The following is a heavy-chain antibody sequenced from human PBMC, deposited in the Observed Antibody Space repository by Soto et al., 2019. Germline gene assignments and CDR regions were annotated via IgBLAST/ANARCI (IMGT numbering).Heavy chain of an antibody. D-gene: IGHD6-13*01. J-gene: IGHJ5*02. Sequence: GGSLRLSCAASGFTFSSYAMSWVRQAPGKGLEWVSAISGSGGSTYYADSVKGRFTISRDNSKNTLYLQMNSLRAEDTAVYYCAKGPCGSSRYNWFDPWGQRTLVTVAS. CDR3: AKGPCGSSRYNWFDP. CDR2: ISGSGGST. CDR1: GFTFSSYA. V-gene: IGHV3-23*01.